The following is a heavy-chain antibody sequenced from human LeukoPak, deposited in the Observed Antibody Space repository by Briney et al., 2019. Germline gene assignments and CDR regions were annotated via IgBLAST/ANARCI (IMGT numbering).Heavy chain of an antibody. CDR1: GFTFSNYW. Sequence: GGSLRLSCAASGFTFSNYWMHWVRQAPGKGLVWVSRISSDESSTTYADSVKGRFTISRDNAKNTLYLKMSTLRAEDTAIYFCARGGFTGTSCPYFDYWGQGTLVTVSS. CDR2: ISSDESST. V-gene: IGHV3-74*01. J-gene: IGHJ4*02. D-gene: IGHD2-2*01. CDR3: ARGGFTGTSCPYFDY.